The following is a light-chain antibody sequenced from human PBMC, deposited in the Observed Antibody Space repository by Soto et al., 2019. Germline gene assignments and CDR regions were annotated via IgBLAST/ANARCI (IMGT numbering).Light chain of an antibody. CDR2: KAS. J-gene: IGKJ4*01. Sequence: DIQMTQSPSTLSASVGDRVTITCRASQSISSWLAWYQQKPGKAPNLLIYKASSLETGVPSRFSGSGSGTEFTLTINSLQPDDFATYYCQQNNSYPLTFGGGTKAEIK. CDR1: QSISSW. CDR3: QQNNSYPLT. V-gene: IGKV1-5*03.